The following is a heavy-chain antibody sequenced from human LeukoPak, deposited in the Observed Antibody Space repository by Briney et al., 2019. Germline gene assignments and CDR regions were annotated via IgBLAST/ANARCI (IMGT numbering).Heavy chain of an antibody. D-gene: IGHD2-2*01. V-gene: IGHV3-23*01. J-gene: IGHJ6*02. Sequence: GGYLRLYGAASGFTFNAFSMIWLRQAPGKGLEWVSGLGSGGENKSYAISVRVPFTISRATSKDTVYLQMNRLRAAAMAIYYSVKDRPCETCMPMDAWGQGTTVTVSS. CDR2: LGSGGENK. CDR1: GFTFNAFS. CDR3: VKDRPCETCMPMDA.